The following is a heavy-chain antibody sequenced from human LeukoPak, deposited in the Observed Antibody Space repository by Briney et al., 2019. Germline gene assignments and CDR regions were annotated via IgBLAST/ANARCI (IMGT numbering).Heavy chain of an antibody. D-gene: IGHD2-2*01. CDR3: ARGRGYCSSTSCLAWFDP. J-gene: IGHJ5*02. CDR2: IIPIFGTA. Sequence: GASVKVSCKASGGTFSSYAISWVRQAPGQGLEWMGGIIPIFGTANYAQKFQGRVTITADESTSTAYMELSSLRPEDTAVYYCARGRGYCSSTSCLAWFDPWGQGTLVTVSS. CDR1: GGTFSSYA. V-gene: IGHV1-69*13.